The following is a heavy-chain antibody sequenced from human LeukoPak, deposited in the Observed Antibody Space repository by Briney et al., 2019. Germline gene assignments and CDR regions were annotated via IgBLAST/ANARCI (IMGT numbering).Heavy chain of an antibody. Sequence: GGSLRLSCAASGFIFSSYGMHWVRQAPGKGLEWVTFIRYDGSDKYYGDSVKGRFTISRDNSKNTLYLQMNSLRSEDMAVYFCARGAERQPYSYYYMDVWGKGTTVTVSS. CDR1: GFIFSSYG. CDR3: ARGAERQPYSYYYMDV. D-gene: IGHD1-26*01. J-gene: IGHJ6*03. V-gene: IGHV3-30*02. CDR2: IRYDGSDK.